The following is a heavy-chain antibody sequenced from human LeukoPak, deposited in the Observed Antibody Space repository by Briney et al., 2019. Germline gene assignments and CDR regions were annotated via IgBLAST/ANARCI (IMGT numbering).Heavy chain of an antibody. J-gene: IGHJ4*02. CDR3: ARRARGSSSPADY. Sequence: GGSLRLSCAASGFTFSDYYMSWIRQAPGKGLEWVPYISSSGSTIYYADSVKGRFTISRDNAKNSLYLQMNSLRAEDTAVYYCARRARGSSSPADYWGQGTLVTVSS. CDR2: ISSSGSTI. D-gene: IGHD6-13*01. V-gene: IGHV3-11*01. CDR1: GFTFSDYY.